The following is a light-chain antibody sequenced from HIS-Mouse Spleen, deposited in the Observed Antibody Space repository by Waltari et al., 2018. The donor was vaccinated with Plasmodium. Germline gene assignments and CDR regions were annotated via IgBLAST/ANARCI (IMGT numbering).Light chain of an antibody. CDR2: GNS. V-gene: IGLV1-40*01. Sequence: QSVLTQPPSVSGAPGQRVTISCTGSSSNIGAGYDVHWYQQLPVTAPKLLIYGNSNRPSVFPDRFSGSKSGTSASLAITGLQAEDEADYYCQSYDSSLSGYVFGTGTKVTVL. CDR1: SSNIGAGYD. CDR3: QSYDSSLSGYV. J-gene: IGLJ1*01.